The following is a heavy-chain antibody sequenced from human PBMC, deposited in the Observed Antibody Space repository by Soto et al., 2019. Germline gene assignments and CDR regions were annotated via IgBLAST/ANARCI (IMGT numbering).Heavy chain of an antibody. D-gene: IGHD2-21*01. CDR3: ARDQGPIPAVLPYAMDV. Sequence: QVHLVQSGTEVKKPGASVKVSCKASGYTFTSHGLHWVRQAPGQRLEWMGWINAGNGDTKYSQTFQGRVTITRDTSASTAYMDLSSLRSEDTAVYYCARDQGPIPAVLPYAMDVWGQGTTGTVSS. CDR1: GYTFTSHG. V-gene: IGHV1-3*01. J-gene: IGHJ6*02. CDR2: INAGNGDT.